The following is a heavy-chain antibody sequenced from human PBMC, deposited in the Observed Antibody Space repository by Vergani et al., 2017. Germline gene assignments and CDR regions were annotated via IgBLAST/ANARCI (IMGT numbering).Heavy chain of an antibody. V-gene: IGHV4-39*07. Sequence: QLQLQESGPGLVKPSETLSLTCTVSGGSISSSSYYWGWIRQPPGKGLEWIGSIYYSGSTYYNPSLKSRVTISVDTSKNQFSLKLSSVTAADTAVYYCAXGPDIVVVVAAIVYFDYWGQGTLVTVSS. CDR2: IYYSGST. CDR1: GGSISSSSYY. CDR3: AXGPDIVVVVAAIVYFDY. J-gene: IGHJ4*02. D-gene: IGHD2-15*01.